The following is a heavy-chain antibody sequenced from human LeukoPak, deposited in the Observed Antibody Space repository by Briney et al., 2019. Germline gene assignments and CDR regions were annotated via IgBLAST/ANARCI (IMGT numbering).Heavy chain of an antibody. J-gene: IGHJ4*02. Sequence: GGSLRLSRAASGFTFSSYWMSWVRQAPGKGLEWVANIKQDGSEKYYVDSVKGRFTISRDNAKNSLYLQMNSLRAEDTAVYYCARGNGYDPFDYWGQGTLVTVSS. CDR3: ARGNGYDPFDY. CDR1: GFTFSSYW. V-gene: IGHV3-7*04. D-gene: IGHD5-12*01. CDR2: IKQDGSEK.